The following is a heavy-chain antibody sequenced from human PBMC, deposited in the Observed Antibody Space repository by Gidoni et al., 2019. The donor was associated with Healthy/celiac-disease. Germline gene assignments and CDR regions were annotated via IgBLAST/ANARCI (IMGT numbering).Heavy chain of an antibody. D-gene: IGHD6-13*01. CDR3: ARRGGGREGYRAAAGTWDY. Sequence: QLQLQESGPGLVKPSETLSLTCTVSGGSISSSSYSWGWIRQPPGKGLEWIGSIYYSGSTYYNPSLKSRVTISVDTSKNQFSLKLSSVTAADTAVYYCARRGGGREGYRAAAGTWDYWGQGTLVTVSS. J-gene: IGHJ4*02. V-gene: IGHV4-39*01. CDR2: IYYSGST. CDR1: GGSISSSSYS.